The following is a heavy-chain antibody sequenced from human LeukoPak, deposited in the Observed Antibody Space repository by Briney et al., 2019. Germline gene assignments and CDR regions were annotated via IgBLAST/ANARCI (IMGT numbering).Heavy chain of an antibody. J-gene: IGHJ4*02. CDR2: IKGDGSEK. D-gene: IGHD3-22*01. Sequence: GGSLRLSCAASGFTLSGYFMSWVRQAPGEGLEWVASIKGDGSEKYYVDSVKGRFTISRDNAKNSLYLQMNSLRAEDTAVYYCARDRGWRSSGYYLYYFDFWGQGTLVTVSS. CDR1: GFTLSGYF. V-gene: IGHV3-7*01. CDR3: ARDRGWRSSGYYLYYFDF.